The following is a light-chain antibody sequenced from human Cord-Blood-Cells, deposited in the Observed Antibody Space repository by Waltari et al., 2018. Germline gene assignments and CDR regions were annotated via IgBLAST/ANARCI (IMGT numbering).Light chain of an antibody. Sequence: QSALTQTASVSGSPGQPITFSCTGTSSDVGAYHYVSVYQQHPGKAPKRKIYDVSNRPSGVSKRFSSSKSGNTASLTISGLQAEDEADYDCSSYTSSSTLVCGGGTKLTVL. CDR1: SSDVGAYHY. CDR2: DVS. V-gene: IGLV2-14*01. CDR3: SSYTSSSTLV. J-gene: IGLJ2*01.